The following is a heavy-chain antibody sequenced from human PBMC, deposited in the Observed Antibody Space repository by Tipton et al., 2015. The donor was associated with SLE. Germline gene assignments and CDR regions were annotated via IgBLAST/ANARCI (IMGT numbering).Heavy chain of an antibody. CDR2: INHSGST. J-gene: IGHJ5*02. D-gene: IGHD2-8*01. Sequence: TLSLTCAVYGESFSGYYWTWIRQPPGKGLEWIGSINHSGSTYYIPSLQSRVTMSVDTSKNHFSLKLSSVTAADTAVYYCARHDTNYGRNWFDPWGQGTLVTVSS. V-gene: IGHV4-34*01. CDR1: GESFSGYY. CDR3: ARHDTNYGRNWFDP.